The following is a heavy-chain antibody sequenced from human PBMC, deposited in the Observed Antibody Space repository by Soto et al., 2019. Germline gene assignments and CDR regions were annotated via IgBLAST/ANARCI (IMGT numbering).Heavy chain of an antibody. CDR1: GFTFSSYG. CDR3: ARASSYIVVVVAARPPYYFDY. D-gene: IGHD2-15*01. Sequence: GGSLRLSCAASGFTFSSYGMHWVRQAPGKGLEWVAVIWYDGSNKYYADSVKGRFTISRGNSKNTLYLQMNSLRAEDTAVYYCARASSYIVVVVAARPPYYFDYWGQGTLVTVSS. V-gene: IGHV3-33*01. J-gene: IGHJ4*02. CDR2: IWYDGSNK.